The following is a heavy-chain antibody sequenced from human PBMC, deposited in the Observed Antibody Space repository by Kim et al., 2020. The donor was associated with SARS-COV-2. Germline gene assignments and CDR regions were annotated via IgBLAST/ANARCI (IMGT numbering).Heavy chain of an antibody. Sequence: SETLSLTCTVSGGSISSSSYYWGWIRQPPGKGLEWIGSIYYSGSTYYNPSLKSRVTISVDTSKNQFSLKLSSVTAADTAVYYCARLQRRGRDKKFDYWGQGTLVTVSS. V-gene: IGHV4-39*07. CDR2: IYYSGST. J-gene: IGHJ4*02. CDR1: GGSISSSSYY. D-gene: IGHD1-1*01. CDR3: ARLQRRGRDKKFDY.